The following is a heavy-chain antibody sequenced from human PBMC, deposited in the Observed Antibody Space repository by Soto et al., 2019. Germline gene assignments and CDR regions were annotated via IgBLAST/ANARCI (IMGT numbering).Heavy chain of an antibody. D-gene: IGHD3-9*01. V-gene: IGHV3-23*01. CDR2: ISGSGGST. CDR1: GFTFSSYA. J-gene: IGHJ6*02. Sequence: EVQLLESGGGLVQPGGSLRLSCAASGFTFSSYAMSWVRQAPGKGLEWVSAISGSGGSTYYADSVKGRFTTSRDNSRNTLYLQMNSLRAEDTAVYYCAKYLPIFPYYGMDVWGQGTTVTVSS. CDR3: AKYLPIFPYYGMDV.